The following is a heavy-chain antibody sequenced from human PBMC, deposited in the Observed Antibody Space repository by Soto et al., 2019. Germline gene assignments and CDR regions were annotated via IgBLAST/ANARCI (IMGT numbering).Heavy chain of an antibody. V-gene: IGHV1-18*01. D-gene: IGHD5-12*01. CDR3: ARHHGPTTSENWFDP. J-gene: IGHJ5*02. Sequence: QVHLVQSGVEVKTPGASVKVSCQASGYTFFTYDISWVRQAPGQGLEWMGWISTYSGDTKYAQKFQGRVTMTTDTSTPTAYREWRGLRSAATAVNYCARHHGPTTSENWFDPWGQGTLVTVSS. CDR1: GYTFFTYD. CDR2: ISTYSGDT.